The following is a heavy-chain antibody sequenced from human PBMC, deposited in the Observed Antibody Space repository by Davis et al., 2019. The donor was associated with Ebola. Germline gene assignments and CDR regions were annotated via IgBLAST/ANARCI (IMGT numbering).Heavy chain of an antibody. Sequence: SVQVSCKTSGFTFTRSAVQWVRQARGQRLEWVGWIVVGSGNANYAQKFRERVTITRDLSTSTAYMELRSLRSEDTAVYYCAADDLLEVFWGQGTLVTVSS. CDR2: IVVGSGNA. V-gene: IGHV1-58*01. CDR3: AADDLLEVF. D-gene: IGHD2-21*01. CDR1: GFTFTRSA. J-gene: IGHJ4*02.